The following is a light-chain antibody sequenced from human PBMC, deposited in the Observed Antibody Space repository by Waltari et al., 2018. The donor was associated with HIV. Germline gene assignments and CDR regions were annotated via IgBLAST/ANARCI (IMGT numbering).Light chain of an antibody. CDR1: SSNIRAGYD. V-gene: IGLV1-40*01. CDR2: GDT. CDR3: QSYNSSLSDPNRV. Sequence: QSVLTQPPSVSGAPGQRVTISCTGSSSNIRAGYDVYRYQHLPGTAPKLLISGDTNRRSGVPNRFSGSKSGVSAALAITGLRSEDEADYYSQSYNSSLSDPNRVCDGGPKLTVL. J-gene: IGLJ3*02.